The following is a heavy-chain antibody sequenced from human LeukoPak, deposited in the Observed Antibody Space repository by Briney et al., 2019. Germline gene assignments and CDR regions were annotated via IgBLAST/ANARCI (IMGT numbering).Heavy chain of an antibody. J-gene: IGHJ6*03. CDR1: GYSISSGYY. V-gene: IGHV4-38-2*02. Sequence: SETLSLTCTVSGYSISSGYYWGWIRQPPGKGLEWIGSIYHSGSTYYNPSLKSRVTISVDTSKNQFSLKLSSVTAADTAVYYCARDPDPYYYYYMDVWGKGTTVTVSS. CDR2: IYHSGST. CDR3: ARDPDPYYYYYMDV.